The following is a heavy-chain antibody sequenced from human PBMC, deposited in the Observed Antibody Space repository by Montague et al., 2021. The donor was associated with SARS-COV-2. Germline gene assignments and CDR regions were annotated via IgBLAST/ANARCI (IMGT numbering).Heavy chain of an antibody. CDR2: IYYSGST. CDR3: ARQALTRYCSSTTYYGAAFDI. D-gene: IGHD2-2*01. Sequence: SETLSLTCTVSGVSISSYYWTWIRQPPGKGLEWIGFIYYSGSTNYNPSLKSRVTISVDTSKNQFSLKLSSVTVADTAVYYCARQALTRYCSSTTYYGAAFDIWGQGTMVTVSS. J-gene: IGHJ3*02. V-gene: IGHV4-59*08. CDR1: GVSISSYY.